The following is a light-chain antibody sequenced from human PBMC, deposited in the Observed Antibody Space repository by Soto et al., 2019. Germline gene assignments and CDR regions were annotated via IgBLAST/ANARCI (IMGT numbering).Light chain of an antibody. CDR2: EVS. Sequence: QSALTQPASVSGSPGQSITISCTGTSSDIGGYNYVSWYQQHPGKAPKLMIYEVSNRPSGVSNRFSGSKSGNTASLTISGLQAEDEAEYYCSSYTSTITPVLFGGGTKVTVL. CDR1: SSDIGGYNY. V-gene: IGLV2-14*01. CDR3: SSYTSTITPVL. J-gene: IGLJ2*01.